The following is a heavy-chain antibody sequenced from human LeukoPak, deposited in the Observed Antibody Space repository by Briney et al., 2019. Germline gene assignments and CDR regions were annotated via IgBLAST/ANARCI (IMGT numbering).Heavy chain of an antibody. J-gene: IGHJ3*02. CDR3: ARAAGGYDAFDI. D-gene: IGHD3-22*01. V-gene: IGHV4-31*02. CDR2: IYYSGST. Sequence: WIGSIYYSGSTYYNPSLKSRVTISVDTSKNQFSLKLSSVTAADTAVYHCARAAGGYDAFDIWGQGTMVTVSS.